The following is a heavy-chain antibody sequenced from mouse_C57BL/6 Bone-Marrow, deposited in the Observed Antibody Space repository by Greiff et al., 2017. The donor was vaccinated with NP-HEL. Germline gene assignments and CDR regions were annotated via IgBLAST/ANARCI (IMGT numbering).Heavy chain of an antibody. D-gene: IGHD2-4*01. CDR2: INYDGSSN. CDR3: AREGGLRRRTYAMDY. CDR1: GFTFSDYS. Sequence: EVKVVESEGGLVQPGSSMKLSCTASGFTFSDYSMAWVRQVPEKGLEWVANINYDGSSNYSLDSLKSRFIISRDNAKNILYLQMSILKSEDTATYYCAREGGLRRRTYAMDYWGQGTSVTVSS. J-gene: IGHJ4*01. V-gene: IGHV5-16*01.